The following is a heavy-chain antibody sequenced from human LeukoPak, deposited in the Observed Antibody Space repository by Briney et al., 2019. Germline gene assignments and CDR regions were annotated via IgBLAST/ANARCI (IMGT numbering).Heavy chain of an antibody. J-gene: IGHJ4*02. V-gene: IGHV4-34*01. D-gene: IGHD5-12*01. CDR3: ARGPALVATIPSVFVD. CDR1: GGSFSGYY. CDR2: INHSGST. Sequence: SETLSLTCAVYGGSFSGYYWSWIRQPPGKGPEWIGEINHSGSTNYNPSLKSRVTISVDTSKNQFSLKLSSVTAADTAVYYCARGPALVATIPSVFVDWGQGTLVTVSS.